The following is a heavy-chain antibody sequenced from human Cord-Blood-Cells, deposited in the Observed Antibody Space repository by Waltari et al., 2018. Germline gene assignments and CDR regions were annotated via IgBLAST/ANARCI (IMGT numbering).Heavy chain of an antibody. CDR2: ISYDGSNK. V-gene: IGHV3-30-3*01. CDR1: GFTFSSYA. Sequence: QVQLVESGGGVVQPGRSLRLSCAASGFTFSSYAMHGVRQAPGKGLEWVAVISYDGSNKYYADSVKGRFTISRDNSKNTLYLQMNSLRAEDTAVYYCASLVVVIARDYWGQGTLVTVSS. J-gene: IGHJ4*02. D-gene: IGHD2-21*01. CDR3: ASLVVVIARDY.